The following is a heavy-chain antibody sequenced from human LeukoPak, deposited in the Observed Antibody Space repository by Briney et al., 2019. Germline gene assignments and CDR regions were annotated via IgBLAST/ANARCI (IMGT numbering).Heavy chain of an antibody. V-gene: IGHV3-74*01. J-gene: IGHJ4*02. CDR1: GSTFNSHW. D-gene: IGHD4-17*01. Sequence: GGSLRLSCAASGSTFNSHWMHWVRQAPGKGRVWVSRIKSDGSTTTYADSVRGRVTISRDYAKNTRYLQMNSLRADDTAVYYCAYGDFAKCDYWGQGTLVTVSS. CDR3: AYGDFAKCDY. CDR2: IKSDGSTT.